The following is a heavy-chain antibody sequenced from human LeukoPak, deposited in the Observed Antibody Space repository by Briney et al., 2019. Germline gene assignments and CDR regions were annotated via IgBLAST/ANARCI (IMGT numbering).Heavy chain of an antibody. D-gene: IGHD5-12*01. V-gene: IGHV4-59*01. Sequence: SETLSLTCAVYGGSFSGYYWSWIRQPPGKGLEWIGYIYYSGSTNYNPSLKSRVTISVDTSKNQFSLKLSSVTAADTAVYYCARDGTVATNWFDPWGQGTLVTVSS. CDR3: ARDGTVATNWFDP. CDR2: IYYSGST. J-gene: IGHJ5*02. CDR1: GGSFSGYY.